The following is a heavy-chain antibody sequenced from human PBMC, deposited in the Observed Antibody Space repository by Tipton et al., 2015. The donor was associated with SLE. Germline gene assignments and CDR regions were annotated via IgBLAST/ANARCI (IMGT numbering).Heavy chain of an antibody. D-gene: IGHD1-26*01. J-gene: IGHJ5*02. CDR3: ARHAGGVGATP. V-gene: IGHV4-59*08. Sequence: TLSLTCTVSGGSISNYYWSWIRQSPGQGLEWVGSIFYTGSTTFNPSLKSRVTMSVDRAENQFSLKLRSVTAADTAVYFCARHAGGVGATPWGQGTLVSVSS. CDR1: GGSISNYY. CDR2: IFYTGST.